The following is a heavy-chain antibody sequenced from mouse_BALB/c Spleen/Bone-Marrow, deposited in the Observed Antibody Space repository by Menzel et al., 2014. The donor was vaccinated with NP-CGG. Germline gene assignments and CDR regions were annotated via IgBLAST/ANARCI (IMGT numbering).Heavy chain of an antibody. CDR1: GFDFSRYW. J-gene: IGHJ3*01. CDR3: SRLYYYGNFAY. Sequence: EVQGVESGGGLVQPGGSLKLSCAASGFDFSRYWMSWVRQAPGKGLEWIGEINPDSSTINYTPSLKDKFIISRDSAKNTLYLQMSKVRSEDTALYYCSRLYYYGNFAYWGQGTLVTVSA. CDR2: INPDSSTI. D-gene: IGHD1-1*01. V-gene: IGHV4-1*02.